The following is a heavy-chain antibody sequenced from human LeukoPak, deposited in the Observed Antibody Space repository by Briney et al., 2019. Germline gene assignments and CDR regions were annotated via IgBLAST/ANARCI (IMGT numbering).Heavy chain of an antibody. D-gene: IGHD2-2*01. V-gene: IGHV4-59*08. CDR2: IYYSGST. J-gene: IGHJ5*02. Sequence: SETLSLTCTVSGGSISSYYWSWIRQPPGKGLEWIGYIYYSGSTNYNPSLKSRVTISVDTSKNQFSLKLSSVTAADTAVYYCARRIKEAGYCSSTSCYPNWFDPWGQGTLVTVSS. CDR1: GGSISSYY. CDR3: ARRIKEAGYCSSTSCYPNWFDP.